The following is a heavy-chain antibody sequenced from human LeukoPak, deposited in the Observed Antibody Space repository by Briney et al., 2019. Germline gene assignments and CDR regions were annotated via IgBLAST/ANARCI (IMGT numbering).Heavy chain of an antibody. CDR1: GFTFNYHS. Sequence: GGSLRLSCAASGFTFNYHSMNWVRQAPGKGLEWVSSISSDSYYKYYGDSVQGRFTVSRDNTKQSLYLQMDSLRAEDTAVYYCARAFPVSGPYYYYGMDVWGQGTTVTVSS. J-gene: IGHJ6*02. CDR2: ISSDSYYK. CDR3: ARAFPVSGPYYYYGMDV. V-gene: IGHV3-21*01.